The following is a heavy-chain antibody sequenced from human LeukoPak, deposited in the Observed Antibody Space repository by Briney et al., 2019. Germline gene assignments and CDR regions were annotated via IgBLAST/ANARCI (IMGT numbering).Heavy chain of an antibody. CDR1: GGSISSYY. Sequence: KPSETLSLTCTVSGGSISSYYWSWIRQPPGKGLEWIGYIYYSGSTNYNPSLKSRVTISVDTSKNQFSLKLSSVTAADTAVYYCARESIESGAFDIWGQGTMVTVSS. D-gene: IGHD2-21*01. CDR2: IYYSGST. J-gene: IGHJ3*02. CDR3: ARESIESGAFDI. V-gene: IGHV4-59*01.